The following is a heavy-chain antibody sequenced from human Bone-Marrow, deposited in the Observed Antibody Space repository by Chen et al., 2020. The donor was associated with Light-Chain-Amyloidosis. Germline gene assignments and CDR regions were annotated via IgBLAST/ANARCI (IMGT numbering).Heavy chain of an antibody. V-gene: IGHV3-33*01. CDR1: GFTFSTHA. Sequence: QEELVESGGGVVQPGRSLRLSCAASGFTFSTHAMHWVCQAPGKGLEWVAFIWYDGSNKHYADSVKGRFTISRDNSKNTVFLEMNSLRAEDTAVYFCARDPPGSGFAFDYWGQGTLVTVSS. CDR2: IWYDGSNK. D-gene: IGHD3-10*01. CDR3: ARDPPGSGFAFDY. J-gene: IGHJ4*02.